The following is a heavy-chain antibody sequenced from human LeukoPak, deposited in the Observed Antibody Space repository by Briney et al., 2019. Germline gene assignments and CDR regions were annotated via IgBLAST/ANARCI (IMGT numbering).Heavy chain of an antibody. CDR2: IYYSGST. D-gene: IGHD6-19*01. V-gene: IGHV4-39*01. Sequence: PSETLSLTCTVSGGSISSSSYYWGWIRQPPGKGLECIGSIYYSGSTYYNPSLKSRVTISVDTSKNQFSLKLSSVTAADTAVYYCARHRRYSSGWYLYNYFDYWGQGTLVTVSS. CDR1: GGSISSSSYY. J-gene: IGHJ4*02. CDR3: ARHRRYSSGWYLYNYFDY.